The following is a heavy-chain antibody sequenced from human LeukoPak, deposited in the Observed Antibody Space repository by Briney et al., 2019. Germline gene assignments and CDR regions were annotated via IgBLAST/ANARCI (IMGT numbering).Heavy chain of an antibody. CDR1: GFIFSSYS. Sequence: PGGSLRLSCAASGFIFSSYSMNWVRQAPGKGLEWVSYISSSSSTIYYADSVKGRFTISRDNAKNSLYLQMNSLRAEDTAVYYCARGLAAAGNYYGMDVWGQGTTVTVSS. D-gene: IGHD6-13*01. J-gene: IGHJ6*02. V-gene: IGHV3-48*01. CDR2: ISSSSSTI. CDR3: ARGLAAAGNYYGMDV.